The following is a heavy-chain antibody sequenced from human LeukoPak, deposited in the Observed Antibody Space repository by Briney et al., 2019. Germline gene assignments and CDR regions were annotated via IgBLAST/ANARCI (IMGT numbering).Heavy chain of an antibody. CDR2: IYYSGST. CDR1: GGSISSYY. J-gene: IGHJ4*02. V-gene: IGHV4-59*08. D-gene: IGHD3-10*01. CDR3: TKGRGI. Sequence: SETLSLTCTVSGGSISSYYWSWIRQPPGKGLEWIGYIYYSGSTYYNPSLKSRVTISVGTPKNQFSLKLSSVTAADTAVYYCTKGRGIWGQGTLVTVSS.